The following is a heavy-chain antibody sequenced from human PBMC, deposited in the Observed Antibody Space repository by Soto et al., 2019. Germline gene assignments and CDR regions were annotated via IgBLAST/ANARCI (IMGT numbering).Heavy chain of an antibody. CDR2: IIPIFGTA. J-gene: IGHJ4*02. CDR3: ASGIQGTRRPNKTRPKDRWSSSSYYFDY. D-gene: IGHD6-6*01. V-gene: IGHV1-69*13. Sequence: ASVKVSCKASGGTFSSYAISWVRQAPGQGLEWMGGIIPIFGTANYAQKFQGRVTITADESTSTAYMELSSLRSEDTAVYYCASGIQGTRRPNKTRPKDRWSSSSYYFDYWGQGTLVTVSS. CDR1: GGTFSSYA.